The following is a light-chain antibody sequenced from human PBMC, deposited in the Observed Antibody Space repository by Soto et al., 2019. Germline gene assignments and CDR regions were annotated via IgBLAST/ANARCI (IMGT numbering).Light chain of an antibody. V-gene: IGLV1-51*01. J-gene: IGLJ3*02. CDR2: DNT. Sequence: QSVLTQPPSVSAAPGQKVTISCSGNSSNIGRNYVAWYQQFPGTPPKLLIYDNTVRPLGTPDRFSGSRSGTSATLGITGLQTGDEGDDFCATWDVSAGWVFGGGTKVTVL. CDR3: ATWDVSAGWV. CDR1: SSNIGRNY.